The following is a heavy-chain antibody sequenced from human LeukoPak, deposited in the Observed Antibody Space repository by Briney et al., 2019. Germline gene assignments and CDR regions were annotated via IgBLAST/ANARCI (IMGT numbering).Heavy chain of an antibody. CDR2: IYYSGIT. J-gene: IGHJ4*02. CDR1: GYSLSSWYF. V-gene: IGHV4-38-2*02. CDR3: ARVREDYIFDY. Sequence: LGALFLTCTVSGYSLSSWYFWGWVREPPKKGLDWIGSIYYSGITSYNPSLKSRVTISVHASKNQFSLNLSSVTAADTAVYYCARVREDYIFDYWGQGTLVTVSS. D-gene: IGHD4-11*01.